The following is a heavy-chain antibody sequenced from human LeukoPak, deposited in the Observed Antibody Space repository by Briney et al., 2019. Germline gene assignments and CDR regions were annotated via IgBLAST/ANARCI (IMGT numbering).Heavy chain of an antibody. CDR1: GFTFSSYS. J-gene: IGHJ4*02. Sequence: GGSLRLSCAASGFTFSSYSMNWVRQAPGKGLEWVSSISSSSSYIYYADSVKGRFTISRDNAKNTLYLQMNSLRAEDTAVYYCARDLRRHEFDYWGQGTLVTVSS. CDR2: ISSSSSYI. V-gene: IGHV3-21*01. CDR3: ARDLRRHEFDY. D-gene: IGHD1-1*01.